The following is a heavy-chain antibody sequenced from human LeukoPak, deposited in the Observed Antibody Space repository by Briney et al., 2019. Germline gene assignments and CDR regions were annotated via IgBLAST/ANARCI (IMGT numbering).Heavy chain of an antibody. CDR3: ARGQVNFGFDH. Sequence: SETLSLTCAVYGGSFSGYYWSWIRQPPGKGLEWIGEINHSGSTNYNPSLKSRVTISVDTSKNQFSLKLSSVTAADTAVYYCARGQVNFGFDHWGQGTLVTVSS. CDR1: GGSFSGYY. V-gene: IGHV4-34*01. J-gene: IGHJ5*02. CDR2: INHSGST. D-gene: IGHD4-11*01.